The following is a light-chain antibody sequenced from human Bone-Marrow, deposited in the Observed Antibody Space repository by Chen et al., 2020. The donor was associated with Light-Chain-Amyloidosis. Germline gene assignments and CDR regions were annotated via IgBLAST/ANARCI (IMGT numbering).Light chain of an antibody. Sequence: EIVLTQSPATLSLSLGERATLSCRASQNVGTYLAWYQQKPGQAPRLLIYDASNRATGIPGRFSGSGSGTAFTLTISSLEPEDFAVYYCQQRSNWPPPTFGGGTKVEMK. CDR2: DAS. CDR1: QNVGTY. CDR3: QQRSNWPPPT. J-gene: IGKJ4*01. V-gene: IGKV3-11*01.